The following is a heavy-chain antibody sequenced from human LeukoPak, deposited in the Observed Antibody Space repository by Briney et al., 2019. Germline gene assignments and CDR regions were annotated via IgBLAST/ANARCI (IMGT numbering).Heavy chain of an antibody. Sequence: PGGSLRLSWAESGFTFSSYGMHWVRQAPGEGLEWVAVIWYDGSNKYYADSVKGRFTISRYNSKNTLYLQMNSLRAEDTAVYYCARVDYYYGMDVWGQGTTVTVSS. CDR1: GFTFSSYG. V-gene: IGHV3-33*01. CDR2: IWYDGSNK. CDR3: ARVDYYYGMDV. J-gene: IGHJ6*02.